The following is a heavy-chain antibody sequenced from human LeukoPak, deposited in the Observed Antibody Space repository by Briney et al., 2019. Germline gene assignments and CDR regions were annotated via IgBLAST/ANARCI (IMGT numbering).Heavy chain of an antibody. D-gene: IGHD3-22*01. CDR3: TKDISGGYYFDY. V-gene: IGHV3-23*01. CDR2: ISCSGGST. J-gene: IGHJ4*01. Sequence: GGTLRLSCAAPGFTFSSYGMSWVRQAPGKGLEWVSAISCSGGSTYYADSVKGRFTISRDNSKNPLYLQMNSLSAEDTALYYFTKDISGGYYFDYWGHGTLGTVSS. CDR1: GFTFSSYG.